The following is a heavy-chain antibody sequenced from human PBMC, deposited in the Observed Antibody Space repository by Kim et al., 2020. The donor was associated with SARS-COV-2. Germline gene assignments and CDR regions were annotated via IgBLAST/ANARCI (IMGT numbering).Heavy chain of an antibody. CDR3: ARLGKTEDIVVVGGMDV. CDR1: GYSFTSYW. D-gene: IGHD2-15*01. V-gene: IGHV5-51*01. J-gene: IGHJ6*02. CDR2: IYPGDSDT. Sequence: GESLKISCKGSGYSFTSYWIGWVRQMPGKGLEWMGIIYPGDSDTRYSPSFQGQVTISADKSISTAYLQWSSLKASDTAMYYCARLGKTEDIVVVGGMDVWGQGTTVTVSS.